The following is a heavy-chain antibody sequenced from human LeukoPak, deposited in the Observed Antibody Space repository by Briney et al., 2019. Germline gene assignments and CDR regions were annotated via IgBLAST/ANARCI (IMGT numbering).Heavy chain of an antibody. CDR2: IYPGDSDT. CDR3: ARLPRSSAWYYDY. CDR1: GSSFSTYW. Sequence: GASLQISCKGFGSSFSTYWIGWVRQLPGKGLEWMGIIYPGDSDTRYSPSFQGQVTISADKSISTAYLQWSSLKASDTAIYYCARLPRSSAWYYDYWGQGTLVTVSS. D-gene: IGHD6-19*01. V-gene: IGHV5-51*01. J-gene: IGHJ4*02.